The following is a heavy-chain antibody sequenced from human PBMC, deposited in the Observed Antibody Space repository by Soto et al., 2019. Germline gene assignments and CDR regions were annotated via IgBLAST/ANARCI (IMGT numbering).Heavy chain of an antibody. D-gene: IGHD6-19*01. CDR2: ISRSGGST. Sequence: PGGSLRLSCAASGFTFSSYAMSWVRQAPGKGLEWVSGISRSGGSTYYADSVKGRFTISRDNAKNTLYLQMNSLRVEDTAGYYCAKAIQDSSGWYFLDYWGQGTGVTVSS. CDR3: AKAIQDSSGWYFLDY. J-gene: IGHJ4*02. V-gene: IGHV3-23*01. CDR1: GFTFSSYA.